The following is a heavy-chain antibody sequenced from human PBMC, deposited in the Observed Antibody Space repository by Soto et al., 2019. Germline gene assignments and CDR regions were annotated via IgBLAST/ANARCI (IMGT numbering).Heavy chain of an antibody. V-gene: IGHV1-18*01. Sequence: ASVKVSCKASGYTFTNYGISWVRQAPGQGLEWMGWISAYNGNTNYAQKLQGRVTMTTDTSTSTAYMELRSLRSDDTAVYYCARDSDGSYYSPYWFDPWGQGTLVTVSS. CDR2: ISAYNGNT. D-gene: IGHD1-26*01. CDR1: GYTFTNYG. J-gene: IGHJ5*02. CDR3: ARDSDGSYYSPYWFDP.